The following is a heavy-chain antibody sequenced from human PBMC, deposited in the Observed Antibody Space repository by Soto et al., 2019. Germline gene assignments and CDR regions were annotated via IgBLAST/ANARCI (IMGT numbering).Heavy chain of an antibody. Sequence: QVQLQESGPGLVKPLETLSLTCTVSGGSITSYRWSWIRQSAGKGLEWIGRINTSGNTHYNPSLKNRVTVSIDTSRNQFFLTVNSVAAADSAVYYCARESGDNWDYEAYWGQGTPVTVSS. CDR3: ARESGDNWDYEAY. J-gene: IGHJ4*02. CDR1: GGSITSYR. D-gene: IGHD1-7*01. CDR2: INTSGNT. V-gene: IGHV4-4*07.